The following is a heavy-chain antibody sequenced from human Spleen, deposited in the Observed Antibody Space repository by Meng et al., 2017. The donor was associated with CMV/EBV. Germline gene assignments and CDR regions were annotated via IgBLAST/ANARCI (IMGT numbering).Heavy chain of an antibody. CDR3: ARGTLSSRYCSGRSCSYYLDF. D-gene: IGHD2-15*01. CDR1: GFTFSYYS. Sequence: GESLKISCAASGFTFSYYSMNWVRQAPGKGLEWVSSISRISGYIYYADSVMGRFTMSRDNAKNSLYLQLNSLRAEDTALFYCARGTLSSRYCSGRSCSYYLDFWGQGTLVTVSS. CDR2: ISRISGYI. J-gene: IGHJ4*02. V-gene: IGHV3-21*01.